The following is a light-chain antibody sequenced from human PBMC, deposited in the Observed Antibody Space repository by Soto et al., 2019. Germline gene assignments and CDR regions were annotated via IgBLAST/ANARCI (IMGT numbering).Light chain of an antibody. CDR2: GAS. CDR3: QQYDNWTWT. V-gene: IGKV3-15*01. J-gene: IGKJ1*01. Sequence: EIVLTQSPGSLSLSPGERATLSCRASQSVSSNLAWYQQKPGQAPRLLIYGASTRATGIPARFSGSGSGTEFTLTINSLQSEDFAVYYCQQYDNWTWTFGQGTKVDTK. CDR1: QSVSSN.